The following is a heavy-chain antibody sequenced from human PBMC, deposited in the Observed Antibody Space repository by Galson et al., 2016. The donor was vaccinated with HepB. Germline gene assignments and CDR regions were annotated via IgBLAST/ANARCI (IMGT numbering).Heavy chain of an antibody. V-gene: IGHV4-61*01. D-gene: IGHD6-19*01. CDR2: VHYRGTT. CDR1: GTSVSSDTSY. CDR3: ARASGWDY. Sequence: ETLSLTCTVSGTSVSSDTSYWSWIRQSPGKGLEWIGFVHYRGTTNYNPSLKSRVTMSVDKTKNQFSLRLSSVTAADTAVYYCARASGWDYWGQGTLVTVSS. J-gene: IGHJ4*02.